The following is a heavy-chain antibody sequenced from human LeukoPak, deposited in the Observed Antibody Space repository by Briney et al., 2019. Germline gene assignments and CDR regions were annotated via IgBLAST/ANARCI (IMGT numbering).Heavy chain of an antibody. Sequence: GGSLRLSCAASGFTFSSYAMSWVRQAPGKGLEWVSAISGSGGSTYYADSVKGRFTISRDNSKNTLYLQMNSLRAEDTAVYYCARRDYGSGSYYIDYWGQGTLVTVSS. CDR2: ISGSGGST. D-gene: IGHD3-10*01. CDR3: ARRDYGSGSYYIDY. V-gene: IGHV3-23*01. CDR1: GFTFSSYA. J-gene: IGHJ4*02.